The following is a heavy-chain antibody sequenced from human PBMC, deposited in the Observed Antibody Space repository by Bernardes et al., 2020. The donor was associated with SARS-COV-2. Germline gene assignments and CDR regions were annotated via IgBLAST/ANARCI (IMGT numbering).Heavy chain of an antibody. CDR2: FDPEDGET. CDR1: GYTLTELS. Sequence: ASVKVSCKVSGYTLTELSMHWVRQAPGKGLEWMGGFDPEDGETIYAQKFQGRVTMTEDTSTDTAYMELSSLRSEDTAVYYCATVGAPSHYYDSSYLDYWGQGTLVTVSS. J-gene: IGHJ4*02. D-gene: IGHD3-22*01. V-gene: IGHV1-24*01. CDR3: ATVGAPSHYYDSSYLDY.